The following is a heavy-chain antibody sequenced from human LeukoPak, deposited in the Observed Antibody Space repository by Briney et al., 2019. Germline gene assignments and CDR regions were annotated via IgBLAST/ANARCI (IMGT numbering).Heavy chain of an antibody. Sequence: GGSVKVSCKASGYTFTSYGISWGPHAPAQGHERMVCICAYNGNTNYAQKIQGRVTMTTDTSTSTAYMELRSLRSDDTAVYCCARTVNPLPTYYFDYWGQGTLVTVSS. J-gene: IGHJ4*02. CDR3: ARTVNPLPTYYFDY. V-gene: IGHV1-18*01. CDR1: GYTFTSYG. D-gene: IGHD2-21*02. CDR2: ICAYNGNT.